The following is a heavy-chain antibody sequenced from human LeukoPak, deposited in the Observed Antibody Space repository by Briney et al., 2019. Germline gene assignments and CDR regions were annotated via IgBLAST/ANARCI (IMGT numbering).Heavy chain of an antibody. Sequence: PGGSLRLSCAASGFTFSSYGMHWVRQAPGKGLEWVAFIRYDGSNKYYADSVKGRFTISRDDSKNTLYLQMNSLKTEDTAVYYCTTRYNWNQGDAFDIWGQGTMVTVSS. D-gene: IGHD1-1*01. CDR1: GFTFSSYG. CDR3: TTRYNWNQGDAFDI. J-gene: IGHJ3*02. V-gene: IGHV3-30*02. CDR2: IRYDGSNK.